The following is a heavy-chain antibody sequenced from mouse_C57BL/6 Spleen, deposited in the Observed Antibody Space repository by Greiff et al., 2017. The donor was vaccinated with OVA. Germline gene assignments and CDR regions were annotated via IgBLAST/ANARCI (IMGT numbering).Heavy chain of an antibody. CDR3: AGVTTVVATYYAMDY. Sequence: QVQLQQPGTDLVKPGASVKLSCKASGYTFTSYWMHWVKQRPGQGLEWIGNINPSNGGTNYNEKFKSKATLTVDKSSSTAYMQLSSLTSEDSAVYYCAGVTTVVATYYAMDYWGQGTSVTVSS. D-gene: IGHD1-1*01. CDR1: GYTFTSYW. J-gene: IGHJ4*01. CDR2: INPSNGGT. V-gene: IGHV1-53*01.